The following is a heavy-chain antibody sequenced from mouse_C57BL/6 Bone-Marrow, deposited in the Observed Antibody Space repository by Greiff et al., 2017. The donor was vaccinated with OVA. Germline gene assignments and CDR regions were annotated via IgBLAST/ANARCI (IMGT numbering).Heavy chain of an antibody. CDR1: GYTFTDYE. J-gene: IGHJ2*01. D-gene: IGHD2-5*01. CDR3: TRSYSKYGDLDY. V-gene: IGHV1-15*01. CDR2: IDPETGGT. Sequence: QVQLKPSWAELVRPGASVTLSCKASGYTFTDYEMHWVKQTPVHGLEWIGAIDPETGGTAYNQKFKGKAILTADKSSSTAYMELRSLTSEDSAVYDCTRSYSKYGDLDYWGQGTTLTGAS.